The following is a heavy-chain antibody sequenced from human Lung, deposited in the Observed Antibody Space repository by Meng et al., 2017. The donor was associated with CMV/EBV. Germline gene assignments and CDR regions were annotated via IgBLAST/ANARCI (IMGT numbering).Heavy chain of an antibody. J-gene: IGHJ6*02. CDR3: ARDLGYCSSTSCYYYYGMDV. D-gene: IGHD2-2*01. V-gene: IGHV4-59*01. Sequence: SETXSLTCTVSGGSISSYYWSWIRQPPGKGLEWIGYIYYSGSTNYNPSLKSRVTISVDTSKNQFSLKLSSVTAADTAVYYCARDLGYCSSTSCYYYYGMDVWXQGTTVTVSS. CDR1: GGSISSYY. CDR2: IYYSGST.